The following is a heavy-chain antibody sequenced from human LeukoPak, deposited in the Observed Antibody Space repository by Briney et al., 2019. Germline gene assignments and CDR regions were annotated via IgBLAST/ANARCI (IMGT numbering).Heavy chain of an antibody. V-gene: IGHV4-39*01. CDR3: ARQDDYYDSSGYDFDY. CDR2: IYYSGST. CDR1: GGSISSYY. D-gene: IGHD3-22*01. Sequence: SETLSLTCTVSGGSISSYYWSWIRQPPGKGLEWIGSIYYSGSTYYNPSLKSRVTISVDTSKNQFSLKLSSVTAADTAVYYCARQDDYYDSSGYDFDYWGQGTLVTVSS. J-gene: IGHJ4*02.